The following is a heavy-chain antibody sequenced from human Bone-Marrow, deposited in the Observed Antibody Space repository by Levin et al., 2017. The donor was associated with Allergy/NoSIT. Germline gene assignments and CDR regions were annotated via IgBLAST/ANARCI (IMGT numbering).Heavy chain of an antibody. J-gene: IGHJ4*02. CDR2: IGDSGGDT. CDR1: GFTFSSYA. Sequence: EASVKVSCAASGFTFSSYAMSWVRQAPGKGLEWVSRIGDSGGDTYYADSVKGRFTISRDNSKNTLYLQMNSLRAEDTAIYYCAKAGWATVTAFDYWGQGTLVTVPS. CDR3: AKAGWATVTAFDY. V-gene: IGHV3-23*01. D-gene: IGHD4-17*01.